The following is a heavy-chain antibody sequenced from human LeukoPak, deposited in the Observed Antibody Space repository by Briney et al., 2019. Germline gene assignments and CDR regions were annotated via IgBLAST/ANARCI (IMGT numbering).Heavy chain of an antibody. V-gene: IGHV3-7*01. CDR3: ARDFASGILTGYYGVGYFDY. Sequence: QSGGSLRLSCAASGFTFSSYWMSWVRQAPGKGLEWVANIKQDGSEKYYVDSVKGRFTISRDNAKNSLYLQMNSLRAEDTAVYYCARDFASGILTGYYGVGYFDYWGQGTLVTVSS. J-gene: IGHJ4*02. D-gene: IGHD3-9*01. CDR1: GFTFSSYW. CDR2: IKQDGSEK.